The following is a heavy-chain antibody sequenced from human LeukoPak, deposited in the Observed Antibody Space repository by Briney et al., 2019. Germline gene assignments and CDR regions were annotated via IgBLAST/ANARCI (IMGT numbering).Heavy chain of an antibody. CDR1: VFTFDDYA. D-gene: IGHD3-3*01. CDR3: AKGSDYDFWSGTPSYFDY. V-gene: IGHV3-9*03. J-gene: IGHJ4*02. CDR2: ISWNSGSI. Sequence: PGGSLRLSCAASVFTFDDYAMHWVRPAPGKGLEWVSGISWNSGSIGYADSVKGRFTISRDNAKNSLYLQMNSLRAEDMALYYCAKGSDYDFWSGTPSYFDYWGQGTLVTVSS.